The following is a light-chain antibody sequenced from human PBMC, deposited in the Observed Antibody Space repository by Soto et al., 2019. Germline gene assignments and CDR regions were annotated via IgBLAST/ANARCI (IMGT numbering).Light chain of an antibody. CDR1: QSVSNNY. V-gene: IGKV3-20*01. Sequence: EIVLTQSPGTLSLSPGERATLSCRASQSVSNNYLAWYQQKPGQGPRLLIYGASSRATGIPDRFSGSGSGTDFTLTIDRLEPEDFAVYSCQQYATSPTSFGPGTKVDIK. CDR2: GAS. J-gene: IGKJ3*01. CDR3: QQYATSPTS.